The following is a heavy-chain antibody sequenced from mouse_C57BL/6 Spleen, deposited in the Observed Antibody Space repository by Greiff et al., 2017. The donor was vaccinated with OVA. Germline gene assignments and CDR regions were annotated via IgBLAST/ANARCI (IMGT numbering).Heavy chain of an antibody. V-gene: IGHV1-69*01. CDR3: ARRGGLRRWYFDV. CDR2: IDPSDSYT. D-gene: IGHD2-4*01. J-gene: IGHJ1*03. Sequence: VQLQQPGAELVMPGASVKLSCKASGYTFTSYWMHWVKQRPGQGLEWIGEIDPSDSYTNYNQKFKGKSTLTVDKSSSTAYMQLSSLTSEDSAVYYCARRGGLRRWYFDVWGTGTTVTVSS. CDR1: GYTFTSYW.